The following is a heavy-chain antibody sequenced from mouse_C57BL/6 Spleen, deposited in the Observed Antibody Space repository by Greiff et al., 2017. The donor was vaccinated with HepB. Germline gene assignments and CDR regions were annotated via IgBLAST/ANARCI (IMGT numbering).Heavy chain of an antibody. Sequence: QVQLQQPGAELVKPVASVKMSCKASGYTFTSYWITWVRQSPGQGLEWIGDIYPGSGSTNYNEKFKSKATLTVDTSSSTAYMQLSSLTSEDSAVYYCARLGPNYFDYWGQGTTLTVSS. V-gene: IGHV1-55*01. CDR1: GYTFTSYW. D-gene: IGHD4-1*01. CDR2: IYPGSGST. J-gene: IGHJ2*01. CDR3: ARLGPNYFDY.